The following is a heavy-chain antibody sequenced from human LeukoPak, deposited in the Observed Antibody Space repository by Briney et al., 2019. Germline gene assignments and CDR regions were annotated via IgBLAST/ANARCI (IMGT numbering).Heavy chain of an antibody. CDR3: AKDVERLDYFDY. Sequence: QTGGSLRLSCAASGFTFSDYGMHWVRQAPGKGLEWVAVMSYEGTNKYYADSVKDRFTISRDNSKNTLYLQMNSLRAEDTAVYYCAKDVERLDYFDYCGQGTLVTVSS. CDR1: GFTFSDYG. J-gene: IGHJ4*02. CDR2: MSYEGTNK. V-gene: IGHV3-30*18. D-gene: IGHD3-9*01.